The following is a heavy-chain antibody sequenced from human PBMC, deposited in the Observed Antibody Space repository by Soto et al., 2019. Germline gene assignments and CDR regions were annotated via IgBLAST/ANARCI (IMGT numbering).Heavy chain of an antibody. D-gene: IGHD1-1*01. V-gene: IGHV4-59*01. CDR1: GGSISSYY. CDR3: ARDSRTGTFRYYYGMDV. CDR2: IYYSGST. J-gene: IGHJ6*02. Sequence: SETLSLTCTVSGGSISSYYWSWIRQPPGKGLEWIGYIYYSGSTNYNPSLKSRVTISVDTSKNQFSLKLSSVTAADTAVYYCARDSRTGTFRYYYGMDVWGQGTTVTVSS.